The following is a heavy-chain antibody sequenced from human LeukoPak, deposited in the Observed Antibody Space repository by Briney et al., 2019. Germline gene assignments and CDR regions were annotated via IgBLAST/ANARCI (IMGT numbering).Heavy chain of an antibody. J-gene: IGHJ4*02. CDR2: KKEDGSEK. D-gene: IGHD2/OR15-2a*01. CDR1: GFIFSSYW. V-gene: IGHV3-7*04. CDR3: SRVSTTDDH. Sequence: GGSLRLSCAVSGFIFSSYWMNWVRQAPGKGLEWVGKKKEDGSEKYYVDSVKGRLTISRDNAKNTLYLQMNSLRAEDTAVYYCSRVSTTDDHWGQGTLVTVSS.